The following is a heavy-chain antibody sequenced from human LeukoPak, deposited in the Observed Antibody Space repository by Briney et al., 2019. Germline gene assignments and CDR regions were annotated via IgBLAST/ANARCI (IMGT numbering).Heavy chain of an antibody. CDR1: GFTFSTYT. CDR2: ITSSSNTI. V-gene: IGHV3-48*04. D-gene: IGHD6-25*01. Sequence: GGSLRLSCAGSGFTFSTYTMNWVRQTPGKGLEWISYITSSSNTIYYADSVKGRFTISRDNAKNSLYLQMNSLRAEDTAVYYCARVSGWDFDYWGQGALVTVSS. J-gene: IGHJ4*02. CDR3: ARVSGWDFDY.